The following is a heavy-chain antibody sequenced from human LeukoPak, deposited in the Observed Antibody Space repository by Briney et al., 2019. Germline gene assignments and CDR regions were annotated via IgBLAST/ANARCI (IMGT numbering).Heavy chain of an antibody. CDR3: ARTRFEIDY. Sequence: SETLSLTCAVSGGSISSSNWWSWVRQPPGKGLEWIGEINHSGSTNYNPSLKSRVTISVDTSKNQFSLKLSSVTAADTAVYYCARTRFEIDYWGQGTLVTVSS. CDR2: INHSGST. D-gene: IGHD3-10*01. CDR1: GGSISSSNW. V-gene: IGHV4-4*02. J-gene: IGHJ4*02.